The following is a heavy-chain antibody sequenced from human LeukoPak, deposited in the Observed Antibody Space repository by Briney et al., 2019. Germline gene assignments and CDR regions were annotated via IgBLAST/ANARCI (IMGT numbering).Heavy chain of an antibody. CDR3: ARDVLYYYYYMDV. Sequence: GGSLRLSCAASGFTFSSYWMTWVRQAPGKGLEWVANIKQDGSEKYYVDSVKGRFTISRDNAKNSLSLQMNSLRAEDTAVYYCARDVLYYYYYMDVWGKGTTVTVS. V-gene: IGHV3-7*01. CDR1: GFTFSSYW. D-gene: IGHD2-8*02. J-gene: IGHJ6*03. CDR2: IKQDGSEK.